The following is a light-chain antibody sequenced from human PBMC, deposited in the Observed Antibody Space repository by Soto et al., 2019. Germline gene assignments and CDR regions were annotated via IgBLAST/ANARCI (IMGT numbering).Light chain of an antibody. CDR2: KAS. J-gene: IGKJ4*01. CDR3: QQLSSYPLT. CDR1: QRISSW. Sequence: DIQMTQSPSTLSASVGDRVTITCRASQRISSWLAWYQQKPGKAPKLLIYKASSLKSGVPSRFSGSGSGTDFTLTISSLQPEDFATYYCQQLSSYPLTFGGGTKVDI. V-gene: IGKV1-5*03.